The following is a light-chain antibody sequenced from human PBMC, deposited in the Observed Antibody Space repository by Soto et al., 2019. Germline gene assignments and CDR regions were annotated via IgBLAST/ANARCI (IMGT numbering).Light chain of an antibody. CDR1: QSVKSSY. V-gene: IGKV3-20*01. CDR2: GTS. CDR3: QQYASPPGT. J-gene: IGKJ1*01. Sequence: EIVLTQSPGTLSLAPGEGATLSFMASQSVKSSYLAWYQQKPGQAPRLLIFGTSNRATGIPDRFRGGGSGTDFTLTISSLEPEDFAVYYCQQYASPPGTFGQGTKVDIK.